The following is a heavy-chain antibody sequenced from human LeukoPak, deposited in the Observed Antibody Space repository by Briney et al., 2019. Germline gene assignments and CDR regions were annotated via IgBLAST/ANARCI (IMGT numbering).Heavy chain of an antibody. Sequence: PGGSLRLSCAASGFTFSNAWMSWVRQAPGKGLEWVGRIKSKTDGGTTDYAAPVKGRFTISRDDSKNTLYLQMNSLKTEDTAAYYCTTDWWGVPRVVTTLWGQGTLVTVSS. V-gene: IGHV3-15*01. D-gene: IGHD3-22*01. CDR2: IKSKTDGGTT. CDR3: TTDWWGVPRVVTTL. J-gene: IGHJ4*01. CDR1: GFTFSNAW.